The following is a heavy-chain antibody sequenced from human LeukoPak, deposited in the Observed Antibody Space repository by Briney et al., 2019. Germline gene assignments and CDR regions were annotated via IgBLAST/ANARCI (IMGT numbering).Heavy chain of an antibody. V-gene: IGHV3-21*01. J-gene: IGHJ3*02. D-gene: IGHD3-9*01. CDR2: ISSSSSYI. Sequence: GGSLRLSCAASGFTFDDYGMNWVRQAPGKGLEWVSSISSSSSYIYYADSVKGRFTISRDNAKNSLYLQMNSLRAEDTAVYYCARDQGGYDILTGYYADAFDIWGQGTMVTVSS. CDR3: ARDQGGYDILTGYYADAFDI. CDR1: GFTFDDYG.